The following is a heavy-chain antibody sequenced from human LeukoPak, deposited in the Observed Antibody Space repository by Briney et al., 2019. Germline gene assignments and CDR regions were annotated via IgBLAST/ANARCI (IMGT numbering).Heavy chain of an antibody. CDR2: INSDGSST. CDR1: GFTFSSYA. V-gene: IGHV3-74*01. D-gene: IGHD2-21*02. Sequence: GRSLRLSCAASGFTFSSYAMHWVRQAPGKGLVWVSRINSDGSSTTYADSVKGRFTISRDNAKNTLYLQMNSLRAEDTAVYYCARDDAYCGGDCPKFDYWGQGTLVTVSS. J-gene: IGHJ4*02. CDR3: ARDDAYCGGDCPKFDY.